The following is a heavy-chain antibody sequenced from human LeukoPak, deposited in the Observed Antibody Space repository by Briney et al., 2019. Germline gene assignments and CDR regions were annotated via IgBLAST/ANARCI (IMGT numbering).Heavy chain of an antibody. CDR1: GFTFNSYG. Sequence: GGTLRLSCAASGFTFNSYGMHWVRQAPGKGLEWVAVIWYDGSNIYYADSVKGRFTISRDNSKNTLYLQMNSLRAEDTAVYYCARENPLVGATQIGWFDPWGQGTLVTVSS. CDR3: ARENPLVGATQIGWFDP. J-gene: IGHJ5*02. CDR2: IWYDGSNI. V-gene: IGHV3-33*01. D-gene: IGHD1-26*01.